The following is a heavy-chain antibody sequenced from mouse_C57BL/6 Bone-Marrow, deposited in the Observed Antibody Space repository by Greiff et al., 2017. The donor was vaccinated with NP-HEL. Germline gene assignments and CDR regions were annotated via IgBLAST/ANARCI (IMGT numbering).Heavy chain of an antibody. CDR2: IYPGSGST. Sequence: QVQLQQPGAELVKPGASVKMSCKASGYTFTSYWITWVKQRPGQGLEWIGDIYPGSGSTNYNEKFKSKATRTVDTSSSTAYMQLSSLTSKDSAVYYCARRDSSYAMDYWGQGTSVTVSS. CDR1: GYTFTSYW. J-gene: IGHJ4*01. V-gene: IGHV1-55*01. CDR3: ARRDSSYAMDY. D-gene: IGHD2-4*01.